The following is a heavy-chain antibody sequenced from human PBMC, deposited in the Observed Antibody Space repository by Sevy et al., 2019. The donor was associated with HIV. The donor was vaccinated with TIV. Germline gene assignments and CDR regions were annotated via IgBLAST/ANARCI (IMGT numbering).Heavy chain of an antibody. CDR2: ISGSGGST. CDR1: GFTFSSYA. D-gene: IGHD4-17*01. J-gene: IGHJ4*02. V-gene: IGHV3-23*01. CDR3: AKDHHDYGDDEAVY. Sequence: GGSLRLSCAASGFTFSSYAMSWVRQAPGKGLEWVSAISGSGGSTYYADSVKGRFIISRDNSKNTLYLQMNSLRAEDTAVYYCAKDHHDYGDDEAVYWGQGTLVTVSS.